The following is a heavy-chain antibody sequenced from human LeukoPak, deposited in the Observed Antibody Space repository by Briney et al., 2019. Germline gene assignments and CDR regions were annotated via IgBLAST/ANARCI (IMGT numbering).Heavy chain of an antibody. J-gene: IGHJ5*02. Sequence: SVKVSCKASGGTFSSYAISWVRQAPGQGLEWMGRIIPILGIANYAQKLQGRVTMTTDTSTSTAYMELRSLRSDDTAVYYCARSAGHWFDPWGQGTLVTVSS. CDR1: GGTFSSYA. CDR3: ARSAGHWFDP. CDR2: IIPILGIA. V-gene: IGHV1-69*04.